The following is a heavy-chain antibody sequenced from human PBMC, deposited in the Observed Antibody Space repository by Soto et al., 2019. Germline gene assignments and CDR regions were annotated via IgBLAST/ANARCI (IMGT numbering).Heavy chain of an antibody. CDR1: GGSISSGDYS. CDR2: MFHSGNP. CDR3: ASWPSWCSSSCRTR. V-gene: IGHV4-30-2*01. J-gene: IGHJ4*02. Sequence: SETLSLTCAVSGGSISSGDYSWSWIRQPQGKGLEWIGSMFHSGNPNYNASLKSRVTMSIDKSNNQLSLKLSSVTAADTAVYYSASWPSWCSSSCRTRWGQGILVTVSS. D-gene: IGHD2-2*01.